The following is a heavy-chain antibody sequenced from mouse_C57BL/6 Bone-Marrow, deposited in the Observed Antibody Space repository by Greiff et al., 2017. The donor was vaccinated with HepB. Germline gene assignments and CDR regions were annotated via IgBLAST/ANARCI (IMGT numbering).Heavy chain of an antibody. CDR3: ARGGITTVPSPFAY. Sequence: EVQLQESGPGLVKPSQSLSLTCSVTGYSITSGYYWNWIRQFPGNKLEWMGYISYDGSNNYNPSLKNRISITRDTSKNQFFLKLNSVTTEDTATYYGARGGITTVPSPFAYWGQGTLVTVSA. J-gene: IGHJ3*01. CDR1: GYSITSGYY. D-gene: IGHD1-1*01. V-gene: IGHV3-6*01. CDR2: ISYDGSN.